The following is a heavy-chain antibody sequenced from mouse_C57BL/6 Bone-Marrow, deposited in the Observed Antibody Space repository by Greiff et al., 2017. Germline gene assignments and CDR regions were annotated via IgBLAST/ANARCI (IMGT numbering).Heavy chain of an antibody. CDR3: ARGLGRDY. D-gene: IGHD4-1*01. CDR2: IYPSDSET. CDR1: GYTFTSYW. J-gene: IGHJ2*01. Sequence: QIQLQQPGAELVRPGSSVKLSCKASGYTFTSYWMQWVKQRPIQGLEWIGNIYPSDSETPYNQKFKDKATLTVDKSSSTAYMQLSSLTSEDSAVYYCARGLGRDYWGQGTTLTVSS. V-gene: IGHV1-52*01.